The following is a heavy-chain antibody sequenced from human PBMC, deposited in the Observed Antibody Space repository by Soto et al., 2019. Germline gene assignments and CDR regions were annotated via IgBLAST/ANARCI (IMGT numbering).Heavy chain of an antibody. J-gene: IGHJ4*02. Sequence: PGGSLRLSCAASGFTFSSYAMSWVRQAPGKGLEWVSAIGDSGHTTYYADSVKGRFTISRDNSNNTLFLPITSLRAEDTAVYYCAKRPTTAPGYLDKWGQGTLLDISS. CDR2: IGDSGHTT. CDR1: GFTFSSYA. D-gene: IGHD6-13*01. CDR3: AKRPTTAPGYLDK. V-gene: IGHV3-23*01.